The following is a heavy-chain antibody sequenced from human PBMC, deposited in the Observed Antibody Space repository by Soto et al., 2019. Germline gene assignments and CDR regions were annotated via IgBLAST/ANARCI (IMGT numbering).Heavy chain of an antibody. CDR2: ISYDGSNK. D-gene: IGHD2-2*01. CDR3: AKVFGCSSTSCYEGMDV. V-gene: IGHV3-30*18. Sequence: QVQLVESGGGVVQPGRSLRLSCAASGFTFSSYGMHWVRQAPGKGLEWVAVISYDGSNKYYADSVKGRFTISRDNSKNTLHLQMNSLRAEDTAVYYWAKVFGCSSTSCYEGMDVWGQGTTVTVSS. CDR1: GFTFSSYG. J-gene: IGHJ6*02.